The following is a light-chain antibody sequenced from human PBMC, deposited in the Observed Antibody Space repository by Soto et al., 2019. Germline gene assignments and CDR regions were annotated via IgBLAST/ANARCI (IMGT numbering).Light chain of an antibody. CDR1: QSVTNY. Sequence: EVVLTQSPATLSLSPGERATLSCRASQSVTNYVAWDQQKRGQAPRLLIYDTSKRATGTPARFSGSESGTHFTIPIRSLQPGDFALYYCLQPTKCLQTFGQGTKLAIK. V-gene: IGKV3-11*01. CDR2: DTS. J-gene: IGKJ2*01. CDR3: LQPTKCLQT.